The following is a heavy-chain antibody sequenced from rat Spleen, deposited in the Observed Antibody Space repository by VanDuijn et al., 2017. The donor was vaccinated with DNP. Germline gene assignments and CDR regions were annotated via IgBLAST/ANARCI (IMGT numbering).Heavy chain of an antibody. V-gene: IGHV2S8*01. J-gene: IGHJ1*01. CDR2: ISSGGDT. CDR3: TRTGFYWYFDF. Sequence: VQLKESGPGLVQPSQTLSLTCTVSGFLLNTYGVNWVRQPPGKGLEWIAAISSGGDTYYNSLLKSRLSISRDSSKRQVFLKMSSLQTEDTAIYFCTRTGFYWYFDFWGPGTMVTVSS. CDR1: GFLLNTYG. D-gene: IGHD1-7*01.